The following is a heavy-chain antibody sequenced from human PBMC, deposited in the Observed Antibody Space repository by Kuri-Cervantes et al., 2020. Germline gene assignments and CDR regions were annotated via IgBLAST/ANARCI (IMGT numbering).Heavy chain of an antibody. V-gene: IGHV1-2*04. D-gene: IGHD3-22*01. Sequence: ASVKVSCKASGYTFTGYYMHWVRQAPGQGLEWMEWINPNSGGTNYAQKFQGWVTMTRDTSISTAYMELSRLRSDDTAVYYCARGRGYYYDSSGYYYGGGYYYYGMDVWGQGTTVTVSS. CDR2: INPNSGGT. J-gene: IGHJ6*02. CDR3: ARGRGYYYDSSGYYYGGGYYYYGMDV. CDR1: GYTFTGYY.